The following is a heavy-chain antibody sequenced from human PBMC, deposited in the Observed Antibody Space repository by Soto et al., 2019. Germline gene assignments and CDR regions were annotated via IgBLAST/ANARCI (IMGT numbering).Heavy chain of an antibody. D-gene: IGHD3-10*01. Sequence: SETLSLTCTVSGDSISSYYWSWIRQPPGKGLEWIGYIYYSGSTSYNPSLKSRVTISVDTSKNQFSLKLSSVTAADTAVYYCARAYHGDLFDYWGQGTLVTVSS. CDR3: ARAYHGDLFDY. CDR1: GDSISSYY. J-gene: IGHJ4*02. CDR2: IYYSGST. V-gene: IGHV4-59*01.